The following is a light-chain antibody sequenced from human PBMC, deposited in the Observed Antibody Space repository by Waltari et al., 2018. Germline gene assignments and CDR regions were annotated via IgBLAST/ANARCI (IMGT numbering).Light chain of an antibody. Sequence: QSALTQPPSASGSPGQSVTISCTGTSSDVGGYNYVPWYQQPPGKAPKPMIHEVTQRPSGVPDRVSGSKSGNTASLTVSGLQAEDEADYYCSSYAGSNKGVFGGGTKLTVL. CDR3: SSYAGSNKGV. CDR1: SSDVGGYNY. J-gene: IGLJ2*01. V-gene: IGLV2-8*01. CDR2: EVT.